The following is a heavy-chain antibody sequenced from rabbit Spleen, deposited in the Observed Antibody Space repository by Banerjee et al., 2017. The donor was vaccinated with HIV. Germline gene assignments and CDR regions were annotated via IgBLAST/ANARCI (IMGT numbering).Heavy chain of an antibody. CDR3: ARDLDGVIGWNFGW. V-gene: IGHV1S40*01. J-gene: IGHJ4*01. D-gene: IGHD1-1*01. CDR1: GVSFSVSSY. CDR2: IDIGSSGFT. Sequence: QSLEESGGGLVKPGASLTLTCIASGVSFSVSSYMCWVRQAPGKGLEWIACIDIGSSGFTYFASWAKGRFTISKTSSTTVTLQMTSLTVADTATYFCARDLDGVIGWNFGWWGQGTLVTVS.